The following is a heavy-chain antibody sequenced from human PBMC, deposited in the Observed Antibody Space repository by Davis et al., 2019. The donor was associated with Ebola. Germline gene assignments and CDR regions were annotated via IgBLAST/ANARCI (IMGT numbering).Heavy chain of an antibody. Sequence: GESLKISCSASGFTFSSYTMHWVRQAPGKGLEWVAVISYDGSNKYYADSVKGRFTISRDNAKNSLYLQMNSLRDEDTAVYYCARDRGSSWKGPYYYYGMDVWGQGTTVTVSS. CDR2: ISYDGSNK. V-gene: IGHV3-30-3*01. J-gene: IGHJ6*02. CDR3: ARDRGSSWKGPYYYYGMDV. CDR1: GFTFSSYT. D-gene: IGHD6-13*01.